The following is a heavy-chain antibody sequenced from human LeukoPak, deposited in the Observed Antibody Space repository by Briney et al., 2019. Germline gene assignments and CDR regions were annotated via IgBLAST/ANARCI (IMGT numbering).Heavy chain of an antibody. CDR2: IKQDGSEK. V-gene: IGHV3-7*01. CDR3: ARGKLAMDYYYYYMDV. CDR1: GFTFSSYW. D-gene: IGHD5-18*01. J-gene: IGHJ6*03. Sequence: GGSLRLSCAASGFTFSSYWMSWVRQAPGKGLEWVANIKQDGSEKYYVDSVKGRFTISRDNAKNSLYLQMNSLRAEDTAVYYCARGKLAMDYYYYYMDVWGKGTTVTISS.